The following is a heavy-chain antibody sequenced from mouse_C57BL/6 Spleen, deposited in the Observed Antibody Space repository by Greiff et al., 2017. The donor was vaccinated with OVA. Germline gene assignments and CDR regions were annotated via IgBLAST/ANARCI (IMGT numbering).Heavy chain of an antibody. CDR3: ARKGSNLDIDY. V-gene: IGHV1-52*01. Sequence: QVQLQQPGAELVRPGSSVKLSCKASGYTFTSYWMHWVKQRPVQGLEWIGNIDPSDSDTNYNPKFKGKATLTVDKSSSTAYMQLSSLTSEDSAVYNSARKGSNLDIDYWGQGTTVTVSS. CDR1: GYTFTSYW. J-gene: IGHJ4*01. CDR2: IDPSDSDT.